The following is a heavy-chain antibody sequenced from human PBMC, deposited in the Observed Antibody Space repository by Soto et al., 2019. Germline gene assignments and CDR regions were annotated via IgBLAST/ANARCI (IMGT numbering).Heavy chain of an antibody. CDR1: GGSFSGYY. Sequence: TSETLSLTCAVYGGSFSGYYWSWIRQPPGKGLEWIGEINDSGSINYNPSLKSRVTISADTSKKQFTLELSSVTAADTAVYYCARGSSPSGPSSWGQGTLVTVSS. D-gene: IGHD6-6*01. CDR3: ARGSSPSGPSS. V-gene: IGHV4-34*01. CDR2: INDSGSI. J-gene: IGHJ5*02.